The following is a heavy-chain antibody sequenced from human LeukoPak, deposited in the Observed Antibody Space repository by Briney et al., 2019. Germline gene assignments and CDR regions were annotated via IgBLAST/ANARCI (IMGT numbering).Heavy chain of an antibody. V-gene: IGHV3-30*18. CDR3: AKDQAVRGLTYYYYYGMDV. J-gene: IGHJ6*04. CDR1: GFTFSSYG. Sequence: GGSLRLSCAASGFTFSSYGMHWVRQAPGKGLEWVAVISYDGSNKYYADSVKGRFTISRDNSKNTLYLQMNSLRAEDTAVYYCAKDQAVRGLTYYYYYGMDVWGKGTTVTVSS. CDR2: ISYDGSNK. D-gene: IGHD3-10*01.